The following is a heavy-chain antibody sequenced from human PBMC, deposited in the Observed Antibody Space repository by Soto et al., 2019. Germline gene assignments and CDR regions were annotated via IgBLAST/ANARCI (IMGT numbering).Heavy chain of an antibody. CDR3: VKDRSIWYAHPPDN. CDR1: GFTFGGYA. Sequence: EVQLLESGGGLAQPGGSLRLSCAASGFTFGGYAMSWVRQAPGRGLEWVSGISNSGDSTYYADSVKGRFAISRDNSRNTLHLQVNSLRVEDTAVYYCVKDRSIWYAHPPDNWGQGTLVTVSS. CDR2: ISNSGDST. D-gene: IGHD6-13*01. J-gene: IGHJ4*02. V-gene: IGHV3-23*01.